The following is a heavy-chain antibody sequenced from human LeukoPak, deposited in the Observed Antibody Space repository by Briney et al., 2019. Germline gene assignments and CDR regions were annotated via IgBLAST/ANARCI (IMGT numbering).Heavy chain of an antibody. CDR3: ARVAYSYGFDY. CDR2: ISSSSSYI. Sequence: PGGSLRLSCAASGFTFSSCWMSWVRQAPGKGLEWVSSISSSSSYIYYADSAKGRFTISRDNAKNSLFLQMNSLRAEDTAVYYCARVAYSYGFDYWGQGTLVTVSS. D-gene: IGHD5-18*01. CDR1: GFTFSSCW. V-gene: IGHV3-21*01. J-gene: IGHJ4*02.